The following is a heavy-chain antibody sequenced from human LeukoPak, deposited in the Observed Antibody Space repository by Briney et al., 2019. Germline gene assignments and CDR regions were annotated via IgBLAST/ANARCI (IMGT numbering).Heavy chain of an antibody. V-gene: IGHV3-21*01. CDR1: GFTFSSYS. J-gene: IGHJ3*02. CDR2: ISSSSSYI. CDR3: ARGTLGTYAFDI. Sequence: GGSLRLSCAASGFTFSSYSMNWVRQAPGKGLEWVSSISSSSSYIYYADSVKGRFTISRDNAKNSLYLQMNSLRAEDTAVYYCARGTLGTYAFDIWGQGTMVTVSS. D-gene: IGHD1-1*01.